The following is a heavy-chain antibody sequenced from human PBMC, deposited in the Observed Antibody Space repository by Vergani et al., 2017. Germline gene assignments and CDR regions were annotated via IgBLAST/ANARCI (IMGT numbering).Heavy chain of an antibody. CDR2: IYHSGST. Sequence: QVQLQESGPGLVKPSETLSLTCTVSGYSISSGYYWGWIRQPPGKGLEWIGSIYHSGSTYYNPSLKSRVTIPVDTSKNQFSRKLSSVTAAEPAVYYWAIDSGGYVWGSYEAWFDPWGQGTLVTVSS. D-gene: IGHD3-16*01. CDR1: GYSISSGYY. CDR3: AIDSGGYVWGSYEAWFDP. J-gene: IGHJ5*02. V-gene: IGHV4-38-2*02.